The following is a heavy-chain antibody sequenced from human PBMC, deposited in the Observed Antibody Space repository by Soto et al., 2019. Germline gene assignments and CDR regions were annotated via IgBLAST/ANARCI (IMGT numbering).Heavy chain of an antibody. CDR3: ARQGYSYGPLFQH. CDR1: GGSISSSDYY. J-gene: IGHJ1*01. V-gene: IGHV4-39*01. Sequence: QLQLQESGPGLVKPSETLSLTCTVSGGSISSSDYYWGWIRQPPGKGLEWIGTFYYSGSTYYNPSLKSRVTISVDTSKNQFYLRLSSVTAADTAVYYCARQGYSYGPLFQHWGQGTLVTVSS. D-gene: IGHD5-18*01. CDR2: FYYSGST.